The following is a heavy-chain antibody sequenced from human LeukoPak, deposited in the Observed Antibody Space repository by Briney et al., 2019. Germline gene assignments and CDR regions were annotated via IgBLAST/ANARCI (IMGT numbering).Heavy chain of an antibody. CDR1: GFTFSSYA. CDR2: ISSNGGST. V-gene: IGHV3-64D*09. CDR3: ARDPYSSSWSYGMDV. J-gene: IGHJ6*02. Sequence: GGSLRLSCSASGFTFSSYAMYWVRQAPGKGLEYVSGISSNGGSTYYADSVKGRFTISRDNSKNTLYLQMSSLRAEDTAVYYCARDPYSSSWSYGMDVWGQGTAVTVSS. D-gene: IGHD6-13*01.